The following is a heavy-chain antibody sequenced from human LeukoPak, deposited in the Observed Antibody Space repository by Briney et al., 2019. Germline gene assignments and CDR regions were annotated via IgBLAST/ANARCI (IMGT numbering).Heavy chain of an antibody. Sequence: PETLSLTCIVSGGSVNSDNSYWNWIRQPPGRGLEWIGYIYYSGTTKYNPSLKSRVTILADTSKNQFSLKLTSVTPADTAVYYCAGQNGGPGALDIWGRGTVVTVST. J-gene: IGHJ3*02. CDR3: AGQNGGPGALDI. CDR1: GGSVNSDNSY. V-gene: IGHV4-61*01. D-gene: IGHD1-14*01. CDR2: IYYSGTT.